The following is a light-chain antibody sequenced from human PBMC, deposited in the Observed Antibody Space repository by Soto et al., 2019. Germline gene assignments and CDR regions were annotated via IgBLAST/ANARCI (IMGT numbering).Light chain of an antibody. J-gene: IGKJ4*01. CDR1: QSIRSS. CDR3: QQSYSYPLT. CDR2: AAS. V-gene: IGKV1-39*01. Sequence: DIQMTQSPSSLSASVGDRLTITCRASQSIRSSLNWYQQKPGKAPRLMMYAASSLQSGVPSRFSGSGSGTDFTLTISSLQPEDFATYYCQQSYSYPLTLGGGTKVDIK.